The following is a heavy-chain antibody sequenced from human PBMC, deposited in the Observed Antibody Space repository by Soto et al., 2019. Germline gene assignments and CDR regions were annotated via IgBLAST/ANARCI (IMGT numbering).Heavy chain of an antibody. CDR1: GYSFATSG. Sequence: QVKLVQSGTEVKKPGASLKVSCKASGYSFATSGISWVRQAPGQGLEWMGWISVYNGNTNYDQKLHDRVYMTTDTSTTTAYLELRSLRSDDTAVYYCARAGQYYDSSGYVNWGQGTLVTVSS. CDR2: ISVYNGNT. J-gene: IGHJ4*02. D-gene: IGHD3-22*01. V-gene: IGHV1-18*01. CDR3: ARAGQYYDSSGYVN.